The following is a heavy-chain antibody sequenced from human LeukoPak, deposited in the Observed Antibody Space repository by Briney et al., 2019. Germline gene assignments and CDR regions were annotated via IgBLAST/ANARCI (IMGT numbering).Heavy chain of an antibody. V-gene: IGHV3-74*01. J-gene: IGHJ4*02. Sequence: GGSLRLSCVASGFTFSSYWMHWVRHAPGKGLEWVSRIDFETDTTTYAGSVKGRFTISRDNTKNTLYLQMDSLRDEDAAVYYCVRAGSGFDYWGQGTLVTVTS. CDR3: VRAGSGFDY. CDR2: IDFETDTT. CDR1: GFTFSSYW. D-gene: IGHD2-15*01.